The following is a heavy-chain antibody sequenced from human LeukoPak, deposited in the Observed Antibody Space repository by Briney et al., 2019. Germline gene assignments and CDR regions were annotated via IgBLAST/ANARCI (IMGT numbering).Heavy chain of an antibody. CDR1: GFTFSDYA. V-gene: IGHV3-13*01. J-gene: IGHJ4*02. Sequence: GGSLRLSCAASGFTFSDYAMHWVRQATGKGLEWVSAIGTAGDTYYTGSVKGRFTISRENAKNSLYLQMNSLRAGDTAVYYCARVAKERVGGVYYFDYWGQGTLVTVSS. CDR2: IGTAGDT. CDR3: ARVAKERVGGVYYFDY. D-gene: IGHD1-1*01.